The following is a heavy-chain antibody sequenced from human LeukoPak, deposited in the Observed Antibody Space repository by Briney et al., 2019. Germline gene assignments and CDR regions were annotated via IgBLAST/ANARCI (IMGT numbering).Heavy chain of an antibody. CDR1: GFTLSSYW. D-gene: IGHD2-2*03. CDR2: IKEEGREK. V-gene: IGHV3-7*01. CDR3: ARDARLDIVVVPAAPGRDYYYYMDV. J-gene: IGHJ6*03. Sequence: GGSLRLSCAASGFTLSSYWMSWVRQAPGKGGEWVANIKEEGREKYYVASVKSPSPISRHHAKNSLYLQMNSLRAEDTAVYYCARDARLDIVVVPAAPGRDYYYYMDVWGKGTAVTVSS.